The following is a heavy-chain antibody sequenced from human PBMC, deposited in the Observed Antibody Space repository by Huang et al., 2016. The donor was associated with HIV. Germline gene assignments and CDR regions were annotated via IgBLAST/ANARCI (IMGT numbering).Heavy chain of an antibody. J-gene: IGHJ6*02. Sequence: EVQLLESGGGLVQPGGSLRLSCAASGFTLNRYAMSWVRQAAWKGLEWVSAISGRGGSTCYADSVKGRFTISRDNSKNTRFLQMSGLRAEDTAVYYCSRDDFWSGYSDYYGLDVWGQGTTVTVSS. V-gene: IGHV3-23*01. CDR2: ISGRGGST. CDR1: GFTLNRYA. D-gene: IGHD3-3*01. CDR3: SRDDFWSGYSDYYGLDV.